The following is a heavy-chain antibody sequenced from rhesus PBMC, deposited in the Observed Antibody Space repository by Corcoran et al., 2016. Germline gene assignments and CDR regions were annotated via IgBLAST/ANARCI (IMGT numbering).Heavy chain of an antibody. Sequence: QVQLQESGPGLVKPSETLSLTCAVSGYSISSGYGGCWIRPPPGKGREWIGYIGGSSGGTNYNPSLKSRVTISKDTSKNQFSLKLSSVTAADTAVYYCARVGDYAPYYYGLDSWGQGVVVTVSS. V-gene: IGHV4-127*01. CDR3: ARVGDYAPYYYGLDS. CDR2: IGGSSGGT. CDR1: GYSISSGYG. D-gene: IGHD2-39*01. J-gene: IGHJ6*01.